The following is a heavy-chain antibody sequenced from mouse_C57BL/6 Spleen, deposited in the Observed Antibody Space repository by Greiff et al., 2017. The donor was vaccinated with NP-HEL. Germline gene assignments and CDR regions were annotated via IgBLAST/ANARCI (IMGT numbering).Heavy chain of an antibody. Sequence: DVKLQESGPGLVKPSQSLSLTCSVTGYSITSGYYWNWIRQFPGNKLEWMGYISYDGSNNYNPSLKNRISITRDTSKNQFFLKLNSVTTEDTATYYCARSNGYPFDYWGQGTTLTVSS. CDR2: ISYDGSN. D-gene: IGHD2-2*01. J-gene: IGHJ2*01. CDR3: ARSNGYPFDY. CDR1: GYSITSGYY. V-gene: IGHV3-6*01.